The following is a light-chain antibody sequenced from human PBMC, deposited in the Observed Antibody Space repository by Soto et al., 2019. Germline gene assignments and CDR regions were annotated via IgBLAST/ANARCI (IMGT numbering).Light chain of an antibody. V-gene: IGKV3-20*01. CDR2: GAS. CDR1: QRGVSSA. J-gene: IGKJ1*01. CDR3: HQYRTSPPT. Sequence: TQRGVSSALAWYQQKPGQAPRLLVSGASSRATGIPARFSGSGSGTDFTLTISSLESEDFAVFYCHQYRTSPPTFGQGTKVDNK.